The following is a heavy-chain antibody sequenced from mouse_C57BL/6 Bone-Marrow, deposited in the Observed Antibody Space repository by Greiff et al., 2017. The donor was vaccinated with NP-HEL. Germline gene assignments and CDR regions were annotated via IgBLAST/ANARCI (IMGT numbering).Heavy chain of an antibody. V-gene: IGHV5-16*01. J-gene: IGHJ2*01. Sequence: EVQLQESEGGLVQPGSSMKLSCTASGFTFSDYYMAWVRQVPEKGLEWVANINYDGSSTYYLDSLKSRFIISRDNAKNILYLQMSSLKSEDTATYYCARGNWDEEDYFDYWGQGTTLTVSS. CDR2: INYDGSST. CDR3: ARGNWDEEDYFDY. D-gene: IGHD4-1*01. CDR1: GFTFSDYY.